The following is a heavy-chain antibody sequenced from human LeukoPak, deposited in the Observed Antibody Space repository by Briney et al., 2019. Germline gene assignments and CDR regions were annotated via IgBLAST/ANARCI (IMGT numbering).Heavy chain of an antibody. J-gene: IGHJ4*02. CDR3: ARGLSMILTLPLGY. CDR1: GYTFTSYD. V-gene: IGHV1-8*01. CDR2: MNPNSGNT. D-gene: IGHD5/OR15-5a*01. Sequence: ASVKVSCKASGYTFTSYDINWVRQATGQGLEWMGWMNPNSGNTGYAQKFQGRVTMTRNTSISTAYMELSSLRSEDTAVYYCARGLSMILTLPLGYWGQRTLVTVSS.